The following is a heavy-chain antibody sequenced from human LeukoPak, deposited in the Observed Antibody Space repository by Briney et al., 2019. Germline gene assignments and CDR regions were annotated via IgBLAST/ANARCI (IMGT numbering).Heavy chain of an antibody. CDR1: GGSISSYY. J-gene: IGHJ4*02. V-gene: IGHV4-59*08. CDR3: ARIYSSSWYYFDY. Sequence: SETLSLTCTVSGGSISSYYWSWIRQPPGKGLEWIGYIYYSGSTNYNPSLKSRVTVSVDTSKNQFSLKLSSVTAADTAVYYCARIYSSSWYYFDYWGQGTLVTVSS. D-gene: IGHD6-13*01. CDR2: IYYSGST.